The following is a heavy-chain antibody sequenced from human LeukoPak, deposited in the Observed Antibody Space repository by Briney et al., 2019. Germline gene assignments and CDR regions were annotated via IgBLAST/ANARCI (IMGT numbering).Heavy chain of an antibody. CDR3: ATGYGDTALRDFDY. CDR1: GYTLTELS. Sequence: GASVKVSCKVSGYTLTELSMHWVRQAPGKGLEWMGGFDPEDGETIYAQKFQGRVTMTEDTSTDTAYMELSSLRSEDTAVYYCATGYGDTALRDFDYWGQGTLVTVSS. D-gene: IGHD5-18*01. J-gene: IGHJ4*02. CDR2: FDPEDGET. V-gene: IGHV1-24*01.